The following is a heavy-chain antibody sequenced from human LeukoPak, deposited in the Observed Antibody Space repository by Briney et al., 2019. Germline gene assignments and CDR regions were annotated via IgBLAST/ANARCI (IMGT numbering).Heavy chain of an antibody. V-gene: IGHV3-15*01. CDR1: GFIFSNRW. D-gene: IGHD3-10*01. CDR3: TTSRDFVGS. J-gene: IGHJ5*02. CDR2: IKSKTDSGTT. Sequence: PGGSLRLSCAASGFIFSNRWMSWVRQAPGKGLEWVGRIKSKTDSGTTDYAAPVKGRFTISRDDSKNTLYLQMDSLKIEDTALYYCTTSRDFVGSWGQGTLVTVSS.